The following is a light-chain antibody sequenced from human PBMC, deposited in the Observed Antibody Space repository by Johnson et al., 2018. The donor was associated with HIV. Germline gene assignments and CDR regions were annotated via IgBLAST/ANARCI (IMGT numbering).Light chain of an antibody. CDR1: SSNIGNNY. V-gene: IGLV1-51*02. J-gene: IGLJ1*01. Sequence: QSVLTQPPSVSAAPGQKVTISCSGSSSNIGNNYVSWYQQLPGTAPKLLIYENNKRPSGIPDRFSGSKSGTSATLDITGLQTGDEADYYYGTWDRDLNGGVFGTGTRVTVL. CDR3: GTWDRDLNGGV. CDR2: ENN.